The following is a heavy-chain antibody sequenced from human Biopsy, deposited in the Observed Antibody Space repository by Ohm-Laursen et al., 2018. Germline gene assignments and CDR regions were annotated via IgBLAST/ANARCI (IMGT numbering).Heavy chain of an antibody. CDR3: ARDALGGGSYRFFY. Sequence: SSVKVSCKSSGFTFTNYAIIFVRQAPLQGLDCILFIIPIFFTANYAQKFQGRVTITADESTSTAYIELSSLRSDYTAVYYCARDALGGGSYRFFYWGQGSLVTVSS. V-gene: IGHV1-69*01. J-gene: IGHJ4*02. D-gene: IGHD1-26*01. CDR2: IIPIFFTA. CDR1: GFTFTNYA.